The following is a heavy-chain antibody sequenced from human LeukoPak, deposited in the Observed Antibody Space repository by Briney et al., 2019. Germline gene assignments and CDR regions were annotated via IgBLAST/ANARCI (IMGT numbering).Heavy chain of an antibody. CDR3: ARGGVRFLEYDY. CDR2: IYYSGST. CDR1: GGSISSHY. D-gene: IGHD3-3*01. V-gene: IGHV4-59*11. Sequence: PSETLSLTCTVSGGSISSHYWSWIRQPPGKGLEWIGYIYYSGSTNYNPSLKSQVTISVDTSKNQFSLKLSSVTAADTAVYYCARGGVRFLEYDYWGQGTLVTVSS. J-gene: IGHJ4*02.